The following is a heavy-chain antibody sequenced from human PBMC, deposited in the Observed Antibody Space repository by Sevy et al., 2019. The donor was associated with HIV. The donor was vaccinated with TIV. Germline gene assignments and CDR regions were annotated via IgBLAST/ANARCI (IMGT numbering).Heavy chain of an antibody. CDR2: ISSSSSYI. V-gene: IGHV3-21*01. D-gene: IGHD3-16*01. CDR1: GFTFSSYS. J-gene: IGHJ6*02. CDR3: ATSGGFNYYGMDV. Sequence: GRSLRLSCAASGFTFSSYSMNWVRQAPGKGLEWVSSISSSSSYIYYADSVKGRFTISRDNAKNSLYLQMNSLRAEDTAVYYCATSGGFNYYGMDVWGQGTTVTVSS.